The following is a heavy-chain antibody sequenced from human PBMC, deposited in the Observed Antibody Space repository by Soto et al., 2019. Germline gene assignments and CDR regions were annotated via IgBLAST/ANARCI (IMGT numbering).Heavy chain of an antibody. Sequence: LSLTCTVSGGSISTYYWSWVRQPAGKGLEWIGRIYSSGDTDYTSSLKSRVTMSIDTSKNQFSLKLNSVTAADTAVYYCARDTRLEGATVGLYDFWGQGTLVTVSS. CDR2: IYSSGDT. D-gene: IGHD1-26*01. CDR1: GGSISTYY. J-gene: IGHJ4*02. CDR3: ARDTRLEGATVGLYDF. V-gene: IGHV4-4*07.